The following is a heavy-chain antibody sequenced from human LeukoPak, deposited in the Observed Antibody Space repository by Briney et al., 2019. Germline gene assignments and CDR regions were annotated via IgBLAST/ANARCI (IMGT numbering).Heavy chain of an antibody. J-gene: IGHJ3*01. CDR1: GFTFSIYV. V-gene: IGHV3-64*02. D-gene: IGHD2-2*01. CDR3: ASRTDCTSTNCPSAFDL. Sequence: GGSLRLSCAASGFTFSIYVMHWVRQAPGEGLEYVSAIRHYGLNTYYVDSVKGKFTISSDNSKNMLYLHMGSLRVEDLAVYYCASRTDCTSTNCPSAFDLWGQGTMVIVSS. CDR2: IRHYGLNT.